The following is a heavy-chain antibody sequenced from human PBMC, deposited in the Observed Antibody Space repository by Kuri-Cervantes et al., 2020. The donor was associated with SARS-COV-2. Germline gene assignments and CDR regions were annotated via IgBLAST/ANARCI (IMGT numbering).Heavy chain of an antibody. CDR1: GGSFSGYY. Sequence: LSLTCAVYGGSFSGYYWSWIRQPPGKGLEWVANIKQDGSEKYYVDSVKGRLTISRDNSKNTLYLQMNSLRAEDTAVYYCARDTFDSSGLSYYGMDVWGQGTTVTVSS. CDR3: ARDTFDSSGLSYYGMDV. CDR2: IKQDGSEK. D-gene: IGHD3-22*01. J-gene: IGHJ6*02. V-gene: IGHV3-7*01.